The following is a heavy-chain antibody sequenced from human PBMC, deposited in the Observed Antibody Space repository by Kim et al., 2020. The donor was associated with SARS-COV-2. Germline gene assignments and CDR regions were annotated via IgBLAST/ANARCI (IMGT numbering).Heavy chain of an antibody. Sequence: DSVQGRFTISRENDKNFLYLQMNNLRAGDTAVYYCARGVYGNDTAGLLDSWGQGTLVTVSS. CDR3: ARGVYGNDTAGLLDS. V-gene: IGHV3-13*01. D-gene: IGHD1-1*01. J-gene: IGHJ4*02.